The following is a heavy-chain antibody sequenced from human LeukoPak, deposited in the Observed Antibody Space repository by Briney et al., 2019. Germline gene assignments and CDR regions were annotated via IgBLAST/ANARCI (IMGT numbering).Heavy chain of an antibody. CDR2: INHSGST. D-gene: IGHD3-10*01. CDR3: ARGRGDPHYYYYMDV. J-gene: IGHJ6*03. V-gene: IGHV4-34*01. Sequence: ETLSLTCAVYGGSFSGYYWSWIRQPPGKGLEWIGEINHSGSTNYNPSLKSRVTISVDTSKNQFSLKLSSVTAADTAVYYCARGRGDPHYYYYMDVWGKGTTVTVSS. CDR1: GGSFSGYY.